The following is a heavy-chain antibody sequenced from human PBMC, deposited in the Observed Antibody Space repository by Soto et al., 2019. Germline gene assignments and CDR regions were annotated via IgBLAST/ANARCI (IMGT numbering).Heavy chain of an antibody. CDR1: GYTFTSYA. J-gene: IGHJ6*02. D-gene: IGHD3-16*01. Sequence: GASVKVSCKASGYTFTSYAMHWVRQAPGQGLEWMGWINPNSGGTNYAQKFQGRVTMTRDTSISTAYMELSRLRSDDTAVYYCARGKAFDAPSYYYYGMDVWGQGTTVTVSS. V-gene: IGHV1-2*02. CDR2: INPNSGGT. CDR3: ARGKAFDAPSYYYYGMDV.